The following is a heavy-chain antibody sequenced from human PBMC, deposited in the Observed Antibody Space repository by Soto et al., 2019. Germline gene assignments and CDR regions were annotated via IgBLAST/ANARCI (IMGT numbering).Heavy chain of an antibody. D-gene: IGHD2-8*02. CDR3: ARDKITGLFDY. Sequence: SSETLSLTCTVSGASISSNTYYWAWIRRPPGKGLECIGSIYYDGSTNYNPSLKSRVTISVDTSKNQFSLKLTSVTAADTAVYYCARDKITGLFDYWGQGTLVTVSS. CDR2: IYYDGST. CDR1: GASISSNTYY. J-gene: IGHJ4*02. V-gene: IGHV4-39*07.